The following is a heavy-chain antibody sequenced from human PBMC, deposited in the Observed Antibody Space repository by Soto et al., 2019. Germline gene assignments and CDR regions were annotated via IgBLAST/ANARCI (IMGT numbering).Heavy chain of an antibody. CDR1: GGSLSGYY. J-gene: IGHJ4*02. V-gene: IGHV4-34*01. D-gene: IGHD5-12*01. Sequence: QVQLQQWGAELLKPSETLSLNCAVNGGSLSGYYWSWIRQPPGKGLEWIGEIKDGGYTNYSPSLKSRATISSDTSNNQFSLRLNSVTAADTGVYYCARGQEGVVATHWDQGALVTVSS. CDR2: IKDGGYT. CDR3: ARGQEGVVATH.